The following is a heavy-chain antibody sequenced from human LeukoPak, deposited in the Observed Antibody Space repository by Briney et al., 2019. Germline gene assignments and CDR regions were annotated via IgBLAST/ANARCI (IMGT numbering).Heavy chain of an antibody. J-gene: IGHJ4*02. D-gene: IGHD3-22*01. Sequence: GGSLRLSCAASGFTFSSYAMHWVRQAPGKGLEWVAVISYDGSNKYYADSVKGRFTISRDNSKNTLYLQMNSLRAEDAAVYYCAKDGDPGYYNSRVFYPDYGAQETLVTVPS. V-gene: IGHV3-30-3*02. CDR2: ISYDGSNK. CDR1: GFTFSSYA. CDR3: AKDGDPGYYNSRVFYPDY.